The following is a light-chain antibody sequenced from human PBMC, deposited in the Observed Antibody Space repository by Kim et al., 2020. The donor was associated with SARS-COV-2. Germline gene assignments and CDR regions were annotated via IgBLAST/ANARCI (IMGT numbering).Light chain of an antibody. Sequence: PGQRVTISCAGSSCGIGSNYLYWYQHLPGTAPELLIYRNNQRPSGVPDRFSGSRSGTSASLAISGLRSEDEADYYCAAWDDGHWEFGGGTQLTVL. CDR1: SCGIGSNY. V-gene: IGLV1-47*01. CDR3: AAWDDGHWE. CDR2: RNN. J-gene: IGLJ3*02.